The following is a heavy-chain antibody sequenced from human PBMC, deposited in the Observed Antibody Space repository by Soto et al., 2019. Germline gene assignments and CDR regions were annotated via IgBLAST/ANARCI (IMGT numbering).Heavy chain of an antibody. J-gene: IGHJ4*02. D-gene: IGHD5-18*01. CDR1: GYSFTSFG. CDR2: ISAYNGNT. Sequence: QVQLVQSGAEVKKPGASVKVSCKASGYSFTSFGITWVRQAPGQGLEWMGWISAYNGNTNYAQNLQGRVIMTTDRSTHTGYMELRSLTSDDTAVYYCARDRGDTAMVTFNFWGQGTLVIVSS. V-gene: IGHV1-18*04. CDR3: ARDRGDTAMVTFNF.